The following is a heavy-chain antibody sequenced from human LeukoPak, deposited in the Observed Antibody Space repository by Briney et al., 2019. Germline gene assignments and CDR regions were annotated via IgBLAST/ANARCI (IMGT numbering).Heavy chain of an antibody. CDR3: ARDREIVGAPPGFDY. D-gene: IGHD1-26*01. J-gene: IGHJ4*02. V-gene: IGHV3-30*04. Sequence: GRSLRLSCAASGFTFSSYAMHWVRQAPGKGLEWVAVISYDGSNKYYADSVKGRFTISKDNSKNTLYLQMNSLRAEDTAVYYCARDREIVGAPPGFDYWGQETLVTVSS. CDR2: ISYDGSNK. CDR1: GFTFSSYA.